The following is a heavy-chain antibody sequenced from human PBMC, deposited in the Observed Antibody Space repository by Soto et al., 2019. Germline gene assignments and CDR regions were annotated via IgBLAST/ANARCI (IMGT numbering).Heavy chain of an antibody. CDR1: GFTFSDYA. CDR3: VKGEFYYDSSAYYPFDS. D-gene: IGHD3-22*01. J-gene: IGHJ4*02. Sequence: GGSLRLSCAASGFTFSDYAMHWVRQAPGKGLEYVSSISINGGSTHYADSVKGRFTISRDNSRNTQCLQMSSLRADDTAVYYCVKGEFYYDSSAYYPFDSWGQGTLVNVSS. CDR2: ISINGGST. V-gene: IGHV3-64D*06.